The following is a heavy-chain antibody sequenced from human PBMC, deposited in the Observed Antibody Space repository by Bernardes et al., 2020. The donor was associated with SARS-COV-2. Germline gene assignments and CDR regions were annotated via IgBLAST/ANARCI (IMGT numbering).Heavy chain of an antibody. Sequence: GGSLRLSCAASGFTFSSYAMSWVRQAPGKGLEWVSGISASGGSTFYAESVKGRFSISRDNSKNTLYLQMNSLRAEDTAVYYCARDDGIVVVPATRRALYFGMDVWGQGTTVTVSS. J-gene: IGHJ6*02. D-gene: IGHD2-2*01. V-gene: IGHV3-23*01. CDR1: GFTFSSYA. CDR3: ARDDGIVVVPATRRALYFGMDV. CDR2: ISASGGST.